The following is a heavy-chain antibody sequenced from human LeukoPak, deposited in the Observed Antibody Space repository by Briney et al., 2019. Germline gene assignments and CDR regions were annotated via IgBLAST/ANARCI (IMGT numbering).Heavy chain of an antibody. J-gene: IGHJ4*02. CDR3: ARAESDTAMAYINY. V-gene: IGHV4-59*01. Sequence: PSETLSLTCTVSGGSISNFYWSWIRQSPGKGLEWIGYIYYSGSTNYNPSLQSRVTISVDTSKNQFSLKLSSVTAADTAVYYCARAESDTAMAYINYWSQGTLVTVSS. D-gene: IGHD5-18*01. CDR1: GGSISNFY. CDR2: IYYSGST.